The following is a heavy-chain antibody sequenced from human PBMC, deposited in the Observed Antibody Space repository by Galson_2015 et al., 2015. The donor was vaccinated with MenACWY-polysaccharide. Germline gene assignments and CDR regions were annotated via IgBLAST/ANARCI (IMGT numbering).Heavy chain of an antibody. D-gene: IGHD2/OR15-2a*01. CDR1: GFTFSSYA. CDR3: ARSYCDRTTCYGMDV. Sequence: LRLSCAASGFTFSSYAMHWVRQAPGKGLEWVAVISYDATNKYYADSVKGRFTISRDNSNNALYLQMNSLGPEDTALYYCARSYCDRTTCYGMDVWGQGTTVTVSS. J-gene: IGHJ6*02. V-gene: IGHV3-30-3*01. CDR2: ISYDATNK.